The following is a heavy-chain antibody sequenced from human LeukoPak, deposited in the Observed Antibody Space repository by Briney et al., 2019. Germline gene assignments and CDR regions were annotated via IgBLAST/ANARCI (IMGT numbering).Heavy chain of an antibody. CDR1: GGSISSYY. CDR2: IYYSGST. V-gene: IGHV4-59*01. CDR3: ARDFPRYSSGL. J-gene: IGHJ4*02. Sequence: SETLSLTCTVSGGSISSYYWSWIRQPPGKGLEWIGYIYYSGSTNYNPSLKSRVTISVDTSKNQFSLKLSSVTAADTAVYYCARDFPRYSSGLWGQGTLVTVSS. D-gene: IGHD6-19*01.